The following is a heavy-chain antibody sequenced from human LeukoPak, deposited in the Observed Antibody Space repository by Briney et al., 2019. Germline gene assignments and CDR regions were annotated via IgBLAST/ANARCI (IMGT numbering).Heavy chain of an antibody. V-gene: IGHV1-8*01. CDR2: MNPNSGNT. D-gene: IGHD3-3*01. J-gene: IGHJ3*02. CDR3: ARSITIVGVVIWRDAFDI. Sequence: SVTVSFKASGYTFTSYDINWVRQATGQALEWMGWMNPNSGNTGYAQKFQGRVTMTRNTSISTAYMELSSLRSEDTAVYYCARSITIVGVVIWRDAFDICGQGTMVTVSS. CDR1: GYTFTSYD.